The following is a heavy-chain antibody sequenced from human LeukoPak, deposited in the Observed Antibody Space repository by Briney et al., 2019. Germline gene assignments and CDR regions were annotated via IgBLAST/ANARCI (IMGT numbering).Heavy chain of an antibody. J-gene: IGHJ4*02. CDR1: GGSISSGDYY. CDR2: IYYSGST. V-gene: IGHV4-30-4*01. D-gene: IGHD4-17*01. CDR3: ARAYGPFDY. Sequence: SQTLSLTCTVSGGSISSGDYYWGWGRQPPGRGLEWVGYIYYSGSTYYNPSLKSRVTISVHTSKNQFSLKLSSVTAADTAVYYCARAYGPFDYWGQGTLVTVSS.